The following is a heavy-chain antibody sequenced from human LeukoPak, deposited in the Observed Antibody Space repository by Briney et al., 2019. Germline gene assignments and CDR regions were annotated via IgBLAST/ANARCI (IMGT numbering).Heavy chain of an antibody. CDR1: GFTFSSYA. Sequence: GGSLRLSCAASGFTFSSYAMSWVRQAPGKGLEWVSAISGSGGSTYYADSVKGRFTISRDNAGNSVSLQMSSLRAEDTAMYYCARLPGDSTIYDLWGQGTLVTVSS. J-gene: IGHJ5*02. V-gene: IGHV3-23*01. CDR2: ISGSGGST. CDR3: ARLPGDSTIYDL. D-gene: IGHD5/OR15-5a*01.